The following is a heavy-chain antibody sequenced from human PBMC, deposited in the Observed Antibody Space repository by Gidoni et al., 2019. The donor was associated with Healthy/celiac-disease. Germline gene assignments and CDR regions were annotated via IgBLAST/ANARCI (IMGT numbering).Heavy chain of an antibody. Sequence: QVQLVESGGGVVQPGRSLSLSCSASGFTFRSYAMHWVRQAPGKGLEWVAGISYDGSNKYYADSVKGRFTISRDNSKNTLYLQMNSLRAEDTAVYYCARDLDGDYYYGMDVWGQGTTVTVSS. J-gene: IGHJ6*02. CDR2: ISYDGSNK. V-gene: IGHV3-30-3*01. CDR3: ARDLDGDYYYGMDV. D-gene: IGHD4-17*01. CDR1: GFTFRSYA.